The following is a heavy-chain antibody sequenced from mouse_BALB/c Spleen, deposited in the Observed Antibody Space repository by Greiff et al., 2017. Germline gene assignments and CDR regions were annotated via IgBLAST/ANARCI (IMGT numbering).Heavy chain of an antibody. CDR1: GYTFTSYW. Sequence: QVQLKQPGAELVRPGASVKLSCKASGYTFTSYWINWAKQRPGQGLEWIGNIYPSDSYTNYNQKFKDKATLTVDKSSSTAYMQLSSPTSEDSAVYYCTRGSYYGNYGYWGQGTTLTVSS. CDR3: TRGSYYGNYGY. D-gene: IGHD2-1*01. CDR2: IYPSDSYT. J-gene: IGHJ2*01. V-gene: IGHV1-69*02.